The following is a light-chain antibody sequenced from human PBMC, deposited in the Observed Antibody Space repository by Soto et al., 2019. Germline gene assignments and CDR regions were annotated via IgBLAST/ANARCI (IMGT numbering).Light chain of an antibody. Sequence: QSALTQPASVSGSPGQSITISCTGTTSDVGAFIYVSWYQQHPGKAPKLMIYEVSNRPSGVSNRFSGSKSGNTASLTISGLQAEDEAAYYCSSYTNKNTVFGAGTKLTVL. CDR1: TSDVGAFIY. J-gene: IGLJ2*01. V-gene: IGLV2-14*01. CDR2: EVS. CDR3: SSYTNKNTV.